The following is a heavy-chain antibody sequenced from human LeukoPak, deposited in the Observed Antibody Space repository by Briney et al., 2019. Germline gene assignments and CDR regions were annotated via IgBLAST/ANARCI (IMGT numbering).Heavy chain of an antibody. Sequence: PGGSLRLSCAASGFTFSSYAMSWVRQAPGKGLEWVSAISGSGGSTYYADSVKGRFTISRDNSKNTLYLQMNSLRAEDTAVYYCAKDPVVYHGGSGWHYFDYWGQGTLVTVSS. V-gene: IGHV3-23*01. CDR1: GFTFSSYA. J-gene: IGHJ4*02. CDR3: AKDPVVYHGGSGWHYFDY. D-gene: IGHD6-19*01. CDR2: ISGSGGST.